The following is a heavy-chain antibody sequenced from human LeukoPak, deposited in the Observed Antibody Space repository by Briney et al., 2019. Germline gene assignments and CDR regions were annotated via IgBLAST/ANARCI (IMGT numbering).Heavy chain of an antibody. J-gene: IGHJ5*02. CDR3: ANSGSNYEAVS. Sequence: SETLSLTCTVSGSSIRTYTHWGWIRQPPGKGLEWIGSIHHTGSTYYNPSLESRVTISIDTSRNQFSLKLSSVTAADTAFYFCANSGSNYEAVSWGQGTLVTVSS. V-gene: IGHV4-38-2*02. CDR2: IHHTGST. D-gene: IGHD5-18*01. CDR1: GSSIRTYTH.